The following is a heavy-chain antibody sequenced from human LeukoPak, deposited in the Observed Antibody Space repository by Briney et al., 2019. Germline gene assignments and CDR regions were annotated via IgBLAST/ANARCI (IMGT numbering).Heavy chain of an antibody. CDR3: AKEPKYSSSYYSDY. CDR1: GFTFSSYA. V-gene: IGHV3-23*01. J-gene: IGHJ4*02. D-gene: IGHD6-13*01. CDR2: TSAGAGT. Sequence: VGSLRLSCAASGFTFSSYAMTWVRQAPGKGLEWVSSTSAGAGTYYADSVTGRFTVSRDDSKNILYLQMNSLRAEDTAVHYCAKEPKYSSSYYSDYWGQGTLVTVSS.